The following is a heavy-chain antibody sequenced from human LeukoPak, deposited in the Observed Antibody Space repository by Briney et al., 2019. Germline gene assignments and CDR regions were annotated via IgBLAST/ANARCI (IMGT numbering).Heavy chain of an antibody. J-gene: IGHJ5*01. CDR1: GFTFSTYA. Sequence: GGSLRLSCAASGFTFSTYAVNWVRQAPGKGLEWVAVVWYDGSNKYYADSVKGRFTISRDNSKNMLYLQMNSLRAEDTAVYYCARDPSLRVTLDSWGQGTLVTVSS. V-gene: IGHV3-33*07. CDR2: VWYDGSNK. D-gene: IGHD5/OR15-5a*01. CDR3: ARDPSLRVTLDS.